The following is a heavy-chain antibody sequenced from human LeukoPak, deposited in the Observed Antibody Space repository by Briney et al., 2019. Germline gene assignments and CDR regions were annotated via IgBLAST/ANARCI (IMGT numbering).Heavy chain of an antibody. Sequence: PSETLSLTCTVSGGSISSGDYYWSWIRQPPGKGLEWIGYIYYSGSTYYNPSLKSRVTISVDTSKNQFSLKLSSVTAADTAVYCCARDQGIAAAGNDAFDIWGQGTMVTVSS. J-gene: IGHJ3*02. CDR2: IYYSGST. CDR3: ARDQGIAAAGNDAFDI. D-gene: IGHD6-13*01. CDR1: GGSISSGDYY. V-gene: IGHV4-30-4*01.